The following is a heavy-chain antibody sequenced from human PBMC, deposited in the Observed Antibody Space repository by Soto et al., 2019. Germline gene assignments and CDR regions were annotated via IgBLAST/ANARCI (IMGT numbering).Heavy chain of an antibody. CDR1: GGSINSSSYF. J-gene: IGHJ5*02. CDR2: IYYSGST. CDR3: ARKYSSRSRNSFDP. Sequence: PSETLSLTCSVSGGSINSSSYFWGWVRQPPGKGLEWIGSIYYSGSTYYNPSLRSRVTISVDTSKNQFSLKLSSVTDADTDVFYCARKYSSRSRNSFDPWGQGTLVTVSS. D-gene: IGHD6-19*01. V-gene: IGHV4-39*01.